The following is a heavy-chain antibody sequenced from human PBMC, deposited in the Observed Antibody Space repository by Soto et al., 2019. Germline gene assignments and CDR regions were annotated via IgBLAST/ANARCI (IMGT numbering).Heavy chain of an antibody. CDR2: IHYSGST. CDR3: VREDRGSSLSSRGKFDF. D-gene: IGHD6-6*01. Sequence: QVQLQESGPGLVRPSQTLSLPCTVSGDSISSGAYYWSWIRQDPGKGLGWIGYIHYSGSTYSNPSPRRRLTIPVDASKFQLPMRLSSVTAADTAVYCCVREDRGSSLSSRGKFDFWRQGALVTVSS. J-gene: IGHJ4*02. V-gene: IGHV4-31*03. CDR1: GDSISSGAYY.